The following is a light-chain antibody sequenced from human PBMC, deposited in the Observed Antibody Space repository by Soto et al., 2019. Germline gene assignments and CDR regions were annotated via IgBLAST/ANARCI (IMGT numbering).Light chain of an antibody. CDR2: DVY. Sequence: QSVLTQPRSVSGSPGQSVTISCTGTSSDVGGYVYVSWYRQDPGKAPQPIIYDVYNRPSGVPDRFSGSKSGNTASLIVSGLQPEDEADYYCCAYAGNSFVFGSGTKVTVL. V-gene: IGLV2-11*01. CDR3: CAYAGNSFV. J-gene: IGLJ1*01. CDR1: SSDVGGYVY.